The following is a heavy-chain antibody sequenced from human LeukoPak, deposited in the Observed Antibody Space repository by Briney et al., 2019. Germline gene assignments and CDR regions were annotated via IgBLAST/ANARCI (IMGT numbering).Heavy chain of an antibody. CDR1: GGSISSHY. Sequence: PSETLSLTCTVSGGSISSHYWSWIRQPPGKGLEWIGYIYYSGSTNYNPSPKSRVTISVDTSKNQFSLKLSSVTAADTAVYYCARDRRDGYNLYFDYWGQGTLVTVSS. CDR2: IYYSGST. CDR3: ARDRRDGYNLYFDY. V-gene: IGHV4-59*11. D-gene: IGHD5-24*01. J-gene: IGHJ4*02.